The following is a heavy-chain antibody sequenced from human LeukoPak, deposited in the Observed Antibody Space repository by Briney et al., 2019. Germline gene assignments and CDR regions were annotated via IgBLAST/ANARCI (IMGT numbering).Heavy chain of an antibody. J-gene: IGHJ3*02. CDR2: IYYSGST. D-gene: IGHD5-18*01. CDR3: ARVGQLWYAFDI. CDR1: GGSISSGDYY. Sequence: SQTLSLTCTVSGGSISSGDYYWRWIRQPPGKGLEWIGYIYYSGSTYYNPSLKSRVTISVDTSENQFSLKLSSVTVADTAVYYCARVGQLWYAFDIWGQGTMVTVSS. V-gene: IGHV4-30-4*01.